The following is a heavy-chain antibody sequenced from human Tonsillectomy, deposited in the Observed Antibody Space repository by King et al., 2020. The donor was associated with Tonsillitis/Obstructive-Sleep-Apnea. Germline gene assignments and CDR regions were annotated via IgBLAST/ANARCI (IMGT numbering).Heavy chain of an antibody. Sequence: VQLQQWGAGLLKPSATLSLTCAVYGGSFSGYYWSWIRQPPGKGLEWIGEINHSGSTNYNPSLKSRVTISVDTSKNQFSLKLSSVTAADTAVYYCARGPQDCSSTSCYPAGVYNWGQGTLVTVSS. CDR1: GGSFSGYY. J-gene: IGHJ4*02. CDR2: INHSGST. CDR3: ARGPQDCSSTSCYPAGVYN. V-gene: IGHV4-34*01. D-gene: IGHD2-2*01.